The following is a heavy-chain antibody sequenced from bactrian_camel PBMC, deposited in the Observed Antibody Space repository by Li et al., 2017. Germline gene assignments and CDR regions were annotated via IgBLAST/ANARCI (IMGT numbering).Heavy chain of an antibody. CDR2: VESDGTI. V-gene: IGHV3S10*01. CDR3: AAGSSFSLVPMVPSRYNY. D-gene: IGHD7*01. J-gene: IGHJ4*01. Sequence: DVQLVESGGGSAQPGGSLTLSCVATEYAYSMNCMAWVRQAPGKDREGVAVVESDGTISYDDSVKGRFTISRDSAKNTVYLQMNSLKPEDTAMYSCAAGSSFSLVPMVPSRYNYWGQGTQVTVS. CDR1: EYAYSMNC.